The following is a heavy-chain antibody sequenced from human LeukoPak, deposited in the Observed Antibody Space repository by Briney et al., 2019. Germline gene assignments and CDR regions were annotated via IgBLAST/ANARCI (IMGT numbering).Heavy chain of an antibody. CDR3: VKDRCDRTTCPEV. D-gene: IGHD2-2*01. V-gene: IGHV3-23*01. J-gene: IGHJ4*02. CDR1: GFTFSSYA. Sequence: GGSLRLSCAASGFTFSSYAMTWVRQAPGKGLEWVSIISGSGGSTYYADSVKGRFTIPRDNSKNTLYLQMNSLRAEDTALYYCVKDRCDRTTCPEVWGQGTLVTVSS. CDR2: ISGSGGST.